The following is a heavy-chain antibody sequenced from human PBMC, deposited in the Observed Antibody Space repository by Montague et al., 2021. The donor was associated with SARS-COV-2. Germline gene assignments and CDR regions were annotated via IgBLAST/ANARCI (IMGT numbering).Heavy chain of an antibody. CDR2: IKSKTDGGTT. D-gene: IGHD3-3*01. CDR3: TTFGLNEWFSSNYYYYYYMDV. CDR1: GFTFSNAW. J-gene: IGHJ6*03. Sequence: SLRLSCAASGFTFSNAWMSWVRQAPGKGLEWVGRIKSKTDGGTTDYAAPVKGRFTISRDDSKNTLYLQMNSLKTEDTAVYYCTTFGLNEWFSSNYYYYYYMDVWGKGTTVTVSS. V-gene: IGHV3-15*01.